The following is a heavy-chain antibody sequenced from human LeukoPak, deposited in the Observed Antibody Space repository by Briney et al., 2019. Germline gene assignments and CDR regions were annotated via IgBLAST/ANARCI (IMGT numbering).Heavy chain of an antibody. CDR1: GDSVTGGRYY. J-gene: IGHJ4*02. CDR2: IFTSGST. Sequence: SQTLSLTCTVSGDSVTGGRYYWSWIRQPAGKGLEWVGHIFTSGSTNYNPSLSSRLTISIDPSKNQFSLKLSSVTAADTAVYYCARDLGGYSGYDYFGGLGYWGQGTLVTVSS. D-gene: IGHD5-12*01. CDR3: ARDLGGYSGYDYFGGLGY. V-gene: IGHV4-61*09.